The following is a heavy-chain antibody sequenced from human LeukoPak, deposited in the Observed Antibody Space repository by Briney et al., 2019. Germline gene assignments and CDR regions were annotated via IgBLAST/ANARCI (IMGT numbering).Heavy chain of an antibody. J-gene: IGHJ4*02. D-gene: IGHD7-27*01. Sequence: GGSLRLSCAAPGFTFSSYAMHWVRQAPGKGLEYVSAISSNGGSTYYANSVKGRFTISRDNSKNTLYLQMGSLRAEDMAVYYCARRTGEGNFDYWGQGTLVTVSS. V-gene: IGHV3-64*01. CDR3: ARRTGEGNFDY. CDR1: GFTFSSYA. CDR2: ISSNGGST.